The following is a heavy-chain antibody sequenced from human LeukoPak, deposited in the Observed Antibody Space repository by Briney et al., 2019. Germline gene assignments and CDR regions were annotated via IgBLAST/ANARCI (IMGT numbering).Heavy chain of an antibody. D-gene: IGHD3-10*01. CDR3: AKVKSAMVPIFDY. CDR1: GFTFSSYA. V-gene: IGHV3-23*01. J-gene: IGHJ4*02. CDR2: ISAISGIS. Sequence: GGSLRLSCGVSGFTFSSYAVSWVRQAPGKGLEWVSLISAISGISYYADSVKGRFTISRDNANNTLYLQMNSLRAEDTAVYYCAKVKSAMVPIFDYWGQGTQVIVSS.